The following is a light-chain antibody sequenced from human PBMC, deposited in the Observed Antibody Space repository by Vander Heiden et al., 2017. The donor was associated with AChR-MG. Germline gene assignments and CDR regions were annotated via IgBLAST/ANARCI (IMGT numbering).Light chain of an antibody. J-gene: IGKJ2*01. CDR3: QQYGGSPYT. V-gene: IGKV3-20*01. CDR1: QSISSTS. CDR2: DAS. Sequence: GERATLSCRASQSISSTSVAWYQQKRGQPPRLLIYDASSRAPGIPDRFSGGGSGTDFTLTISRLEPEDFALYLCQQYGGSPYTFGQGTKLEIK.